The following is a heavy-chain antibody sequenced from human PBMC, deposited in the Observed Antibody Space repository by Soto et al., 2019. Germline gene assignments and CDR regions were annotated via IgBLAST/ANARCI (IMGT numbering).Heavy chain of an antibody. CDR2: ISSSSSTI. J-gene: IGHJ3*02. CDR3: ARERNKADAFDI. Sequence: GPLRLSCAASGFTFNSYSMNWVRQAPGKGLEWVSYISSSSSTIYYADSVKGRFTISRDNAKNSLYLQMNSLRAEDTAVYYCARERNKADAFDIWGQGTMVTVSS. CDR1: GFTFNSYS. V-gene: IGHV3-48*01.